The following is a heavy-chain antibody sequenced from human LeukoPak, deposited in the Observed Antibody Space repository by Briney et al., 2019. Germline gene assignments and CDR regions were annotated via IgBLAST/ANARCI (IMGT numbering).Heavy chain of an antibody. D-gene: IGHD5-18*01. V-gene: IGHV1-2*02. J-gene: IGHJ4*02. CDR3: ARARGYSYGPQFDY. CDR2: INPNSGGT. CDR1: GYTFTGYY. Sequence: ASVKVSCKASGYTFTGYYMHWVRQAPGQGLEWMGWINPNSGGTNYAQKFQGRVTMTRDTSISTAYMELSSLRSEDTAVYYCARARGYSYGPQFDYWGQGTLVTVSS.